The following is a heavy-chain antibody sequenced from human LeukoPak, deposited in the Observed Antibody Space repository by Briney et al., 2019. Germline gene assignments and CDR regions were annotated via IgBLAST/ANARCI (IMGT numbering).Heavy chain of an antibody. CDR3: ARSNLPISGYYYY. CDR1: GFTFSNYW. V-gene: IGHV3-21*01. Sequence: GGSLRLSCAASGFTFSNYWMHWVRQAPGMGLVWVSSISSSSSYIYYADSVKGRFTISRDNAKNSLYLQMNSLRAEDTAVYYCARSNLPISGYYYYWGQGTLVTVSS. J-gene: IGHJ4*02. CDR2: ISSSSSYI. D-gene: IGHD3-22*01.